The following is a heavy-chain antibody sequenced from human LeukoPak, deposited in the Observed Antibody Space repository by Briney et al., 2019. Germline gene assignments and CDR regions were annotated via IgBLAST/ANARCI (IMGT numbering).Heavy chain of an antibody. Sequence: GGSLRLSCAASGFTFSSYAMSWVRQAPGKGPEWVSAISGSGGSTYYADSVKGRFTISRDNSKNTLYLQMNSLRAEDTAVYYCAKAYRGYSYGYDYWGQGTLVTVSS. CDR1: GFTFSSYA. D-gene: IGHD5-18*01. J-gene: IGHJ4*02. CDR2: ISGSGGST. CDR3: AKAYRGYSYGYDY. V-gene: IGHV3-23*01.